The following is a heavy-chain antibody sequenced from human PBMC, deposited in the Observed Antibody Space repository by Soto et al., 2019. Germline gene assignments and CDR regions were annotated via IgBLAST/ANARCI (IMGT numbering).Heavy chain of an antibody. CDR3: ASRGSSSWYGY. D-gene: IGHD6-13*01. J-gene: IGHJ4*02. V-gene: IGHV4-39*01. CDR2: IYYSGNT. Sequence: QLQLQESGPGLVKPSETLSLTCTVSGGSISSSSYYWGWIRQPPGKGLKWIGRIYYSGNTSYNPSRKSRVTISVDTSKNQFSLKLRSVTAADTAVYYCASRGSSSWYGYWGQGTLVTVSS. CDR1: GGSISSSSYY.